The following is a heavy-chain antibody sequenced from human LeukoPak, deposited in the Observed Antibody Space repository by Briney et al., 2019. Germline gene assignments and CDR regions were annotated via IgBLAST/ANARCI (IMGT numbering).Heavy chain of an antibody. J-gene: IGHJ4*02. CDR3: ASERSSFDF. D-gene: IGHD6-13*01. CDR2: IAYTGST. CDR1: GGSVSGGSISSYY. V-gene: IGHV4-61*05. Sequence: SETLSLTCTVSGGSVSGGSISSYYWSWIRQPPGKGLEWIGFIAYTGSTNYNPSLKSRVTISVDKSKNQFSLKLSSVTAADTAVYYCASERSSFDFWGQGTLVTVSS.